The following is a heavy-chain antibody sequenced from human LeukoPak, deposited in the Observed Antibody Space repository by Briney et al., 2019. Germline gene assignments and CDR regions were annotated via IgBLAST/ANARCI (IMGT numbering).Heavy chain of an antibody. CDR3: AKDPGSDDFYYYMDV. J-gene: IGHJ6*03. CDR2: ISYDGSNK. CDR1: GFTFSSYG. Sequence: GGSLRLSCAASGFTFSSYGMHWVRQAPGKGLEWVAVISYDGSNKYYADSVKGRFTISRDNSKNTLYLQMNSLRAEDTAVYYCAKDPGSDDFYYYMDVWGKGTTVTVSS. V-gene: IGHV3-30*18.